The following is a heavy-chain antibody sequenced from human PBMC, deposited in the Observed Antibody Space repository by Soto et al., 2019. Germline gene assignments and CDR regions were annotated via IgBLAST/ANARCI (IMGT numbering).Heavy chain of an antibody. Sequence: LSLTCTVSGGFISIYYWSWIRQPPGTGRAWIGYIYYSGSTNYNPSLKSRVTISVDTSKNQFSLKLSSVTAADTAVYYCARDYRGDFWSGYRANYGMDVWGQGTTVTVS. CDR3: ARDYRGDFWSGYRANYGMDV. CDR1: GGFISIYY. CDR2: IYYSGST. D-gene: IGHD3-3*01. V-gene: IGHV4-59*01. J-gene: IGHJ6*02.